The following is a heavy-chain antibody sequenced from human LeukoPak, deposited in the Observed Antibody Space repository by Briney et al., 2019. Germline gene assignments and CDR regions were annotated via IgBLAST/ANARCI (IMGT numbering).Heavy chain of an antibody. CDR1: GGSSSSYY. J-gene: IGHJ4*02. V-gene: IGHV4-59*08. D-gene: IGHD6-19*01. CDR2: IYYSGST. CDR3: ARAVSGRFDY. Sequence: SETLSLTCTVSGGSSSSYYWSWIRQPPGKGLEWIGYIYYSGSTNYNPSLNSRVTISVDTSKNQFSLRLSSVTAADTAIYYCARAVSGRFDYWGQGTLVTVSS.